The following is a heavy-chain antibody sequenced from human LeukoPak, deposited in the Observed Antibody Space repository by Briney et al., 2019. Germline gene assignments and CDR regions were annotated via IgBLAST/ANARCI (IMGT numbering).Heavy chain of an antibody. V-gene: IGHV3-30-3*01. D-gene: IGHD3-10*01. CDR1: GFTFSSYA. J-gene: IGHJ6*02. CDR2: ISYDGSNK. CDR3: AREVLVRGVHYYGMDV. Sequence: GGPLRLSCAASGFTFSSYAMHWVRQAPGKGLEWVAVISYDGSNKYYADSVKGRFTISRDNSKNTLYLQMNSLRAEDTAVYYCAREVLVRGVHYYGMDVWGQGTTVTVSS.